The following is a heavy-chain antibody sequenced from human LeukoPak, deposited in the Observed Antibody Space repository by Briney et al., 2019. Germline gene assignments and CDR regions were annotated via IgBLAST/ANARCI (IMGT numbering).Heavy chain of an antibody. J-gene: IGHJ5*02. Sequence: SETLSLTCTVSGYSISSGYYWGWIRQPPGKGLEWIGSIYHSGSTYYNPSLKSRVTMSVDTSKNQFSLKLSSVTAADTAVYYCARDLGCSGGSCYSDWFDPWGQGTLVTVSS. CDR3: ARDLGCSGGSCYSDWFDP. CDR1: GYSISSGYY. D-gene: IGHD2-15*01. V-gene: IGHV4-38-2*02. CDR2: IYHSGST.